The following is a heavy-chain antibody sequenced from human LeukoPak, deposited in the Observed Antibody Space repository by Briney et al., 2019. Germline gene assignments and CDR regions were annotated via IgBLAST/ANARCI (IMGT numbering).Heavy chain of an antibody. Sequence: EGSLRLSCAASGFTFSSYGMHWVRQAPGKGLEWVAVISYDGSNKYYADSVKGRFTISRDNSKNTLYLQMNSLRAEDTAVYYCAKDRPYYDSSGYYYYWGQGTLVTVSS. D-gene: IGHD3-22*01. J-gene: IGHJ4*02. CDR3: AKDRPYYDSSGYYYY. CDR1: GFTFSSYG. V-gene: IGHV3-30*18. CDR2: ISYDGSNK.